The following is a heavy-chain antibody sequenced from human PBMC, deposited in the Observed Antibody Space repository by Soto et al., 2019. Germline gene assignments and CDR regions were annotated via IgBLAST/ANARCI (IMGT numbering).Heavy chain of an antibody. CDR1: GFFFNTYG. V-gene: IGHV3-30*03. CDR3: ARDGWELPPEGGNAFDI. D-gene: IGHD1-26*01. Sequence: AQLVESGGGVVQPGRSLRLSCATSGFFFNTYGLHWVRQAPGKGLEWVALISKDGSRDYYADSVQGRFTISRDNSKDTLFLEMGSLRVDDTAVYYCARDGWELPPEGGNAFDIWGQGTMVTVSS. CDR2: ISKDGSRD. J-gene: IGHJ3*02.